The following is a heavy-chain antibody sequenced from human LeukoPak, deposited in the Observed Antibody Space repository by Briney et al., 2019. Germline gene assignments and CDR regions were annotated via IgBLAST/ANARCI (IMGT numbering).Heavy chain of an antibody. J-gene: IGHJ6*03. CDR1: GGSISSYY. CDR2: IYPSGTT. Sequence: PSETLTLTCTVSGGSISSYYWNWIRQPAGKGLEWIGRIYPSGTTNYNPSLKSRVTMSVDASKDQFSLKLSSVTAADTAVYYCARELAEEYTIFGVVEYYYYYMDVWGKGTTVTVSS. D-gene: IGHD3-3*01. V-gene: IGHV4-4*07. CDR3: ARELAEEYTIFGVVEYYYYYMDV.